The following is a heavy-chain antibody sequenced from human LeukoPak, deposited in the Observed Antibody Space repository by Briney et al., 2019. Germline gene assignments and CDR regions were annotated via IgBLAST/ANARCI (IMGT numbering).Heavy chain of an antibody. Sequence: SETLSLTCTVSGYSISSGYYWGWIRQPPGKGLEWIGSIYHSGSTYYNPSLKSRVTISVDTSKNQFSLKLSSVTAADTAVYYCASSFIGYCSSTSCYTFDYWGQGTLVTVSS. CDR3: ASSFIGYCSSTSCYTFDY. V-gene: IGHV4-38-2*02. D-gene: IGHD2-2*02. J-gene: IGHJ4*02. CDR2: IYHSGST. CDR1: GYSISSGYY.